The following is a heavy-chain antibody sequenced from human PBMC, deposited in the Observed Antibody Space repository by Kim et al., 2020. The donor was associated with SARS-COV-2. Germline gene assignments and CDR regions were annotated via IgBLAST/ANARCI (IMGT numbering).Heavy chain of an antibody. J-gene: IGHJ4*02. CDR3: AALDSVQVPGGI. V-gene: IGHV3-7*01. D-gene: IGHD3-10*01. Sequence: CVDSLKGRFTMSRDNAKNSLYLQMSSLRTEDTAIYYCAALDSVQVPGGIWGQGTLVTVSS.